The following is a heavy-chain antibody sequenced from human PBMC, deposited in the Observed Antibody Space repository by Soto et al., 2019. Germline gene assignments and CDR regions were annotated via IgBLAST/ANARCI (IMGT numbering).Heavy chain of an antibody. D-gene: IGHD3-9*01. V-gene: IGHV1-3*01. Sequence: ASVKVSCKASGYTFTSYAMHWVRQAPGQRLEWMGWINAGNGNTKYSQKFQGRVTITRDTSASTAYMELSSLRSEDTAVYYCARTLYDILTGSVNTWFDPWGQGTVVTVSS. CDR1: GYTFTSYA. J-gene: IGHJ5*02. CDR3: ARTLYDILTGSVNTWFDP. CDR2: INAGNGNT.